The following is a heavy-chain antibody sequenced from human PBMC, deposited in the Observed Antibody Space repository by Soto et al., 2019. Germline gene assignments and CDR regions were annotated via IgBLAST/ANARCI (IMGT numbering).Heavy chain of an antibody. CDR1: GDSVSSNNAA. D-gene: IGHD1-7*01. J-gene: IGHJ6*03. Sequence: SQTLSLTCAISGDSVSSNNAAWNWIRQSPSRGLERLGRTYYRSRWYNDYAVSVKSRITVNPDTSKIQFSLQLTSVTPEDTAVYYCAGTTSHYWYYMDVWGKGTTVTVSS. CDR2: TYYRSRWYN. CDR3: AGTTSHYWYYMDV. V-gene: IGHV6-1*01.